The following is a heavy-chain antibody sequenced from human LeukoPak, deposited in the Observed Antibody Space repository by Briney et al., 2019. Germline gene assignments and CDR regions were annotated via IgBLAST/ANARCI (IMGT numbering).Heavy chain of an antibody. J-gene: IGHJ6*02. CDR3: ARDSTSAAGMDV. D-gene: IGHD6-13*01. Sequence: PSETLSLTCAVYGGSFSGYYWSWIRQPPGKGLEWIGEINHSGSTNYNPSPKSRVTISVDTSKNQFSLKLSSVTAADTAVYYCARDSTSAAGMDVWGQGTTVTVSS. CDR2: INHSGST. CDR1: GGSFSGYY. V-gene: IGHV4-34*01.